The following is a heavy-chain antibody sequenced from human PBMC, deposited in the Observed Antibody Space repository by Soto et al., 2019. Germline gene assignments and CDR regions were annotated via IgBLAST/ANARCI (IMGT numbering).Heavy chain of an antibody. J-gene: IGHJ4*02. CDR1: GFTFSSYA. CDR3: VRDPEGDHGLLFDY. V-gene: IGHV3-23*01. CDR2: LSSSGSRA. Sequence: EVYLLESGGGLVQPGESLRLSCAASGFTFSSYAMGWVRQAPGTGLEWVSVLSSSGSRAWYADSVRGRFSMSRDNSKNTVYLQMNSLRDEDTAIFYCVRDPEGDHGLLFDYWGQGTLVTVSS. D-gene: IGHD2-21*02.